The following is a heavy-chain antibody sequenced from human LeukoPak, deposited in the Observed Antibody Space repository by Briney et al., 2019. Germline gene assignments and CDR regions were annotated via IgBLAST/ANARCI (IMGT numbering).Heavy chain of an antibody. J-gene: IGHJ3*02. V-gene: IGHV3-9*01. CDR2: ISWNSGSI. D-gene: IGHD3-22*01. CDR1: GFTFDDYA. Sequence: PGRSLRPSCAASGFTFDDYAMHWVRQAPGKGLEWVSGISWNSGSIGYADSVKGRFTISRDNAKNSLYLQMNSLRAEDTALYYCAKESHYYDSSGYYYGLRGAFDIWGQGTMVTVSS. CDR3: AKESHYYDSSGYYYGLRGAFDI.